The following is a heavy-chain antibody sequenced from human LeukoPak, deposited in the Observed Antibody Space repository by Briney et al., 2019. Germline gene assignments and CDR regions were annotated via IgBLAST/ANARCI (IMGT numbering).Heavy chain of an antibody. Sequence: GRSLRLSCAASGFTFSSYGMHWVRQAPGKGLEWVAVISYDGSNKYYADSVKGRFTISRDNSKNTLYLQMNSLGAEDTAVYYCAKDARGATPIYGMDVWGKGTTVTVSS. J-gene: IGHJ6*04. CDR2: ISYDGSNK. V-gene: IGHV3-30*18. D-gene: IGHD3-10*01. CDR1: GFTFSSYG. CDR3: AKDARGATPIYGMDV.